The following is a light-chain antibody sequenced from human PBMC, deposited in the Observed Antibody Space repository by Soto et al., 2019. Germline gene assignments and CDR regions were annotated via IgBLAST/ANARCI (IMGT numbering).Light chain of an antibody. CDR2: GAS. J-gene: IGKJ2*01. Sequence: EVVLTQSPATLSLSPGERATLSCRASQSDSDGYLAWYQQRPGQTPRLVIYGASSRASGIPDRFSGGGSGTDFTLSISRLEPEDFAVYFCHHYGASPLYIFGQGTKLEMK. V-gene: IGKV3-20*01. CDR1: QSDSDGY. CDR3: HHYGASPLYI.